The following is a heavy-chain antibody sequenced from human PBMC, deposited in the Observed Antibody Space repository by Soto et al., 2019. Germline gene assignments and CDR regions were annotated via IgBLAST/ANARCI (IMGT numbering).Heavy chain of an antibody. CDR2: IKSKADGETK. V-gene: IGHV3-15*01. J-gene: IGHJ5*02. CDR1: GFTFSHAW. CDR3: CVVKRLDQYSTSGYWFDP. Sequence: HVVDSGGGLVKPGGSLRLSCAASGFTFSHAWMSWVRQAPGKGLEWVGRIKSKADGETKDYGAPVRGRFTISRDDAKDTLYLQMNSLRIEDTAVYYCCVVKRLDQYSTSGYWFDPWGPGTLVTVSS. D-gene: IGHD2-15*01.